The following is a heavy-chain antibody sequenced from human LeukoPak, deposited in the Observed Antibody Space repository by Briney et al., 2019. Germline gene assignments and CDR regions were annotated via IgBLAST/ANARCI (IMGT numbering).Heavy chain of an antibody. CDR2: ISGSGGST. Sequence: GGSLRLSCAASGFTFRRYGMSWVRQAPGKGLEWVSVISGSGGSTYYGDSVKGRFTIARDNSKKTLYLQMNNLRVEDTAVYYCARVQFQWFDPWGQGTLVTVSS. CDR1: GFTFRRYG. V-gene: IGHV3-23*01. J-gene: IGHJ5*02. CDR3: ARVQFQWFDP. D-gene: IGHD6-19*01.